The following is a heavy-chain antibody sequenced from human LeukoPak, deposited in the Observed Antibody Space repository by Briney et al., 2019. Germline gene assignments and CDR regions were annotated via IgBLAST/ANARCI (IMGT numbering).Heavy chain of an antibody. V-gene: IGHV4-34*01. D-gene: IGHD3-10*01. CDR2: INHSGST. CDR3: ARAPRGDY. J-gene: IGHJ4*02. CDR1: GGSFSGYY. Sequence: SPSETLSLTCAVYGGSFSGYYWSWIRQPPGKGLEWIGEINHSGSTNYNPSLKSRVTISVDTSKNQFSLKLSSVTATDTAVYYCARAPRGDYWGQGTLVTVSS.